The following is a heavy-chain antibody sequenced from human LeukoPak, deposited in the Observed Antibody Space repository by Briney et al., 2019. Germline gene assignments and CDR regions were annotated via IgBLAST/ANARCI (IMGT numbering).Heavy chain of an antibody. J-gene: IGHJ4*02. CDR2: ISGSGGST. CDR1: GFTFSSYA. Sequence: GGSLRLSCAASGFTFSSYAMNWVRQAPGNGLEWVSAISGSGGSTYYADSVKGRFTISRDNSKNTLYLQMNSLRAEDTAVYYCAKVAGSGYDFDYWGQGTLVTVSS. V-gene: IGHV3-23*01. CDR3: AKVAGSGYDFDY. D-gene: IGHD5-12*01.